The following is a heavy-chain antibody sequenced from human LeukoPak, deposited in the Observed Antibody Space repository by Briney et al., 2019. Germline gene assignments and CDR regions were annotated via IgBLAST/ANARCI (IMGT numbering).Heavy chain of an antibody. CDR1: GFTFSSYE. Sequence: PGGSLRLSCAASGFTFSSYEMNWVRQAPGKGLEWVANIKQDGSEKYYVDSVKGRFTISRDNAKNSLYLQMNSLRAEDTAVYYCAREVRFGEFRDYWGQGTLVTVSS. J-gene: IGHJ4*02. CDR2: IKQDGSEK. V-gene: IGHV3-7*01. CDR3: AREVRFGEFRDY. D-gene: IGHD3-10*01.